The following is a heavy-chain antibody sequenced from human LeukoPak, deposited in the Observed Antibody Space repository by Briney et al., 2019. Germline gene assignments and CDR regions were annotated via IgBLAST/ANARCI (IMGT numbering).Heavy chain of an antibody. J-gene: IGHJ4*02. Sequence: ASVKVSCKASGYTFTGYYMHWVRQAPGQGLEWMGRINPNSGGTNYAQKFQGRVTMTRDTSISTAYMELSRLRSDDTAVYYCARDSGEMATPFGYWGQGTLVTVSS. V-gene: IGHV1-2*06. CDR3: ARDSGEMATPFGY. CDR2: INPNSGGT. D-gene: IGHD5-24*01. CDR1: GYTFTGYY.